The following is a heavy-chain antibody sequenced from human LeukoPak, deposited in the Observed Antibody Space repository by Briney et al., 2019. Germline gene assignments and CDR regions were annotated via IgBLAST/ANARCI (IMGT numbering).Heavy chain of an antibody. D-gene: IGHD4-23*01. CDR1: GGTFSSYA. CDR3: ASPDYGGNSGRFDY. V-gene: IGHV1-69*06. Sequence: ASVKVSCKASGGTFSSYAISWVRQAPGQGLEWMGGIIPIFGTANYAQKFQGRVTITADKSTSTAYMELSSLRSEDTAVYYCASPDYGGNSGRFDYWGQGTLVTVSS. J-gene: IGHJ4*02. CDR2: IIPIFGTA.